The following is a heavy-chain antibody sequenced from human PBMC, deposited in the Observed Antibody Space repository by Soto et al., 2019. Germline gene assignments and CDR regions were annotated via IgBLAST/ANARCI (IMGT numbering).Heavy chain of an antibody. D-gene: IGHD3-16*02. J-gene: IGHJ4*02. V-gene: IGHV4-34*01. Sequence: SETLSLTCAVYGGSFSGYYWSWIRQPPGKGLEWIGEINHSGSTNYNPSLKSRVTISVDTSKNQFSLKLSSVTAADTAVYYCARAGSVSGSYRSWVYWGQGTLVTVFS. CDR2: INHSGST. CDR1: GGSFSGYY. CDR3: ARAGSVSGSYRSWVY.